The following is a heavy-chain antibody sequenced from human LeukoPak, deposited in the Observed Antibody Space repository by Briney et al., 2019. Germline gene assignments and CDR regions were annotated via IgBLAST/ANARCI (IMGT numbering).Heavy chain of an antibody. CDR3: ARGYCSSTSCYYYYMDV. D-gene: IGHD2-2*01. J-gene: IGHJ6*03. V-gene: IGHV1-69*05. CDR1: GGTFSGYA. CDR2: IIPIFGTA. Sequence: GSSVKVSCKASGGTFSGYAISWVRQAPGQGLEWMGGIIPIFGTANYAQKFQGRVTITTDESTSTAYMELSSLRSEDTAVYYCARGYCSSTSCYYYYMDVWGKGTTVTVSS.